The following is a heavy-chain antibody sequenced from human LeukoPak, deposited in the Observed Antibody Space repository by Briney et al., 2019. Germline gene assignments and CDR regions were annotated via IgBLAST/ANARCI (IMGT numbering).Heavy chain of an antibody. J-gene: IGHJ4*02. Sequence: SVKVSCKASGGTFSSYAISWVRQAPGQGLEWMGRIIPILGIANYAQKFQGRVTITADKSTSTAYMELSSLRSEDTAVYYCARDYYDSSGYRDYWGQGTLVTVSS. D-gene: IGHD3-22*01. CDR1: GGTFSSYA. CDR2: IIPILGIA. CDR3: ARDYYDSSGYRDY. V-gene: IGHV1-69*04.